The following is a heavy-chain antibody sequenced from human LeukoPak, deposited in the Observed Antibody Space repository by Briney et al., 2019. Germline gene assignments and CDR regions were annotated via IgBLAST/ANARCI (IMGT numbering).Heavy chain of an antibody. V-gene: IGHV3-53*05. Sequence: GGSLRLTCATSGFTFGSYSMNWVRQAPGKGLEWVAGIAGGDDRFYADSVKGRFSISRDNSKNTVDLQMNSLRAEDTAVYFCATAPLYSSSWYFRGYFDDWGQGTLVTVSS. CDR3: ATAPLYSSSWYFRGYFDD. J-gene: IGHJ4*02. CDR2: IAGGDDR. D-gene: IGHD6-13*01. CDR1: GFTFGSYS.